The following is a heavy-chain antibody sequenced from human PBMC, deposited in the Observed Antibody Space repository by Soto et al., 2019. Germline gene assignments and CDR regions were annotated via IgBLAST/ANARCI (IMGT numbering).Heavy chain of an antibody. Sequence: QVQLVQTGAGVKKPGSSVKVSCTASGGTFSSYTFSWVRQAPAQALAWLGRIIPILGIANYAQKFQGRVTITADKSTSTAYREVSSLRSEDTAVYDFARGGLGEEKYFDLWGRGTLVTVSS. CDR2: IIPILGIA. D-gene: IGHD6-6*01. CDR3: ARGGLGEEKYFDL. V-gene: IGHV1-69*02. CDR1: GGTFSSYT. J-gene: IGHJ2*01.